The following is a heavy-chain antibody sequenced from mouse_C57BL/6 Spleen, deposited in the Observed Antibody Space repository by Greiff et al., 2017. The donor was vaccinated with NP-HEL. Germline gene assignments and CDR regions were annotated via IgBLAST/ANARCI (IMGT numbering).Heavy chain of an antibody. D-gene: IGHD1-1*01. J-gene: IGHJ3*01. CDR1: GYTFTDYE. CDR3: TRSYYYGTPAY. Sequence: QVQLQQSGAELVRPGASVTLSCKASGYTFTDYEMHWVTQTPVHGLEWIGAIAPAPGGTAYNQKFKGKAILTADKSSSTAYMELRSLTSEDSAVYYCTRSYYYGTPAYWGKGTLVTVSA. V-gene: IGHV1-15*01. CDR2: IAPAPGGT.